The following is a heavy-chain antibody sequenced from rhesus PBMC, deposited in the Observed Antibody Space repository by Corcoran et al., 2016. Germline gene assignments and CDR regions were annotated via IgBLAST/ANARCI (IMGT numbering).Heavy chain of an antibody. CDR3: ASGPANFDY. D-gene: IGHD6-19*01. CDR1: GGSVSSSNW. J-gene: IGHJ4*01. V-gene: IGHV4-65*01. CDR2: ISGSSGST. Sequence: QVQLQESGPGLVKPSETLSLTCAVSGGSVSSSNWWSWIRQPPGKGLVWIGDISGSSGSTYYNPSLKSRVTISTDTAKNQFSLRLSSVTAADTAVYYCASGPANFDYWGQGVLVTVSS.